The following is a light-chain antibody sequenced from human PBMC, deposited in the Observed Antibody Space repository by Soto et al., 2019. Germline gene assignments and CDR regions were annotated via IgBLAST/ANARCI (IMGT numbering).Light chain of an antibody. V-gene: IGLV2-11*01. CDR2: DVS. CDR3: CSYAGSYTLI. CDR1: SSDVGGYNY. Sequence: QSALTQPRSVSGSRGQSVTISCTGTSSDVGGYNYVSWYQQHPGKAPKLMIYDVSQRPSGVPDRFSGSKSGNTASLTISGLQAEDEADYYCCSYAGSYTLIFGGGTKLTVL. J-gene: IGLJ2*01.